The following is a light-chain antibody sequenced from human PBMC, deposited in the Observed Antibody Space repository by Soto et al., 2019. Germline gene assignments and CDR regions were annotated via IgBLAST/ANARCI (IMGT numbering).Light chain of an antibody. CDR3: TSYTTTNTLA. J-gene: IGLJ2*01. CDR2: DVS. Sequence: QSALTQPASVSGSPGQSITISCTGTSSDVGAYNYVSWFQQHPGKAPKIMIYDVSNRPSGVSNRFSGSKSGNTASLTISGLQAEDEADYYCTSYTTTNTLAFGGGTKVTVL. V-gene: IGLV2-14*01. CDR1: SSDVGAYNY.